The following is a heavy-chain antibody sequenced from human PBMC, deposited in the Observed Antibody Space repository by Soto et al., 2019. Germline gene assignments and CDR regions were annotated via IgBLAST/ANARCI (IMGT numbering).Heavy chain of an antibody. V-gene: IGHV3-33*01. CDR1: GFMFSSYG. CDR2: IWFDGSNK. J-gene: IGHJ4*02. CDR3: ARVYTYYYDSSGPRYYFDY. D-gene: IGHD3-22*01. Sequence: PGGSLRLSCAVSGFMFSSYGVHWVRQAPGKGLVWVVFIWFDGSNKYYADSVKGRFTISRDNSKNTLYLQMNSLRAEDTAVYYCARVYTYYYDSSGPRYYFDYWGQGTLVTVSS.